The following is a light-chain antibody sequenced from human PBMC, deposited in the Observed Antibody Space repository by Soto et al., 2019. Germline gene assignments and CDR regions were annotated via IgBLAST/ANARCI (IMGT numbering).Light chain of an antibody. Sequence: EVVMTQTPATLSVSPGKRATLSCRASQSVNIYLAWYQQNPGQAPRLLIFGASSRATGIPARFSVSGSRTDFTLTISSLQPDDFVTYYCQQLNTYPIPFGQGTRLEI. CDR2: GAS. CDR3: QQLNTYPIP. CDR1: QSVNIY. J-gene: IGKJ5*01. V-gene: IGKV3D-15*01.